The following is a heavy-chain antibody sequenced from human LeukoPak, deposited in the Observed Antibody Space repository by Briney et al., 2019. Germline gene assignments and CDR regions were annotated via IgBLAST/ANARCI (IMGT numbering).Heavy chain of an antibody. CDR2: ISVSGTTM. D-gene: IGHD2-21*02. V-gene: IGHV3-11*01. J-gene: IGHJ5*02. CDR1: GFTFTDYY. CDR3: VKDRVTTPYNWFDP. Sequence: GGSLRLSCATSGFTFTDYYMSWIRQAPGKGLEWVSYISVSGTTMYYADSVKGRFTLSRDNAKNSLYLQMNSLRAEDTAVYYCVKDRVTTPYNWFDPWGQGTLVTVSS.